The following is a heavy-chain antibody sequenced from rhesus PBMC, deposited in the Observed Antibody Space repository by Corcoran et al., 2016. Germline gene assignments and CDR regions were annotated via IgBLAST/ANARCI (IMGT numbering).Heavy chain of an antibody. CDR1: GASISSNY. CDR2: IVCSGGST. D-gene: IGHD6-37*01. V-gene: IGHV4S2*01. CDR3: TSGGWSPYYFDY. Sequence: QVQLQESGPGLVKPSETLPLTCAVSGASISSNYWSWIRQAPGKGLEWIGRIVCSGGSTGYNPARKSRCTISIDTSKNQFSLKLSSVTAADTAVYYCTSGGWSPYYFDYWGQGVLVTVSS. J-gene: IGHJ4*01.